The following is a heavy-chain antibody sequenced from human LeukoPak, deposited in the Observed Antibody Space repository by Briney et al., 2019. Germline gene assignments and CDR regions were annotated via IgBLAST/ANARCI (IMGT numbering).Heavy chain of an antibody. V-gene: IGHV3-7*01. D-gene: IGHD2-21*01. J-gene: IGHJ4*02. CDR3: ARDPLFTEYYFDY. CDR2: IKQDGSEK. CDR1: GFAFSSYW. Sequence: GGSLRLSCAASGFAFSSYWMSWVRHAPGKGLEWVANIKQDGSEKYYVDSVKGRFTISRDNAKNSLYLQMNSLRAEDAAVYYCARDPLFTEYYFDYWGQGTLVTVSS.